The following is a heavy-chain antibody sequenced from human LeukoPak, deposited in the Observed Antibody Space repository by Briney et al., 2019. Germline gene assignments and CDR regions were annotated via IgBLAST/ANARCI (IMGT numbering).Heavy chain of an antibody. Sequence: ASVKVSCKASGYTFTSYAMHWVRQAPGQRLEWMGWINAGNHNTKYSQKFQGRVTITRDTSASTAYMELSSLRSEDTAVYYCASTGYSSSWYGVFDHWGQGTLVTVSS. CDR1: GYTFTSYA. CDR2: INAGNHNT. CDR3: ASTGYSSSWYGVFDH. D-gene: IGHD6-13*01. J-gene: IGHJ4*02. V-gene: IGHV1-3*01.